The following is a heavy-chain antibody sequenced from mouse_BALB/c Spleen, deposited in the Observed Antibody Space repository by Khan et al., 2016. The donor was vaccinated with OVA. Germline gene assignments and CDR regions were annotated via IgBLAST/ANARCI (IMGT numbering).Heavy chain of an antibody. CDR3: ARTARIKY. D-gene: IGHD1-2*01. CDR2: ISYSGST. J-gene: IGHJ2*01. CDR1: GYSITSGYG. V-gene: IGHV3-2*02. Sequence: EVQLQESGPGLVKPSQSLSLTCTVTGYSITSGYGWNWIRQFPGNTLEWMGYISYSGSTKYNPSLKSRIPITRDTSKNQFFLQLNSVTTEDTATYYCARTARIKYWGQGTTLTVSS.